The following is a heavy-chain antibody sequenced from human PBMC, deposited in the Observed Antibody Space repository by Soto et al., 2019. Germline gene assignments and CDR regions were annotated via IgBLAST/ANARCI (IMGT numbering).Heavy chain of an antibody. D-gene: IGHD2-2*01. Sequence: SETLSLTCTVSGVSVTSSYWSWIRQPPGKGLEWIGYIYHSGTTVSNPSLKSRVTISVDTSKNQLSLMLTSVTAADTAVYYCAKEGSSVDSQFEYWGQGALVTVSS. J-gene: IGHJ4*02. CDR3: AKEGSSVDSQFEY. CDR2: IYHSGTT. CDR1: GVSVTSSY. V-gene: IGHV4-59*02.